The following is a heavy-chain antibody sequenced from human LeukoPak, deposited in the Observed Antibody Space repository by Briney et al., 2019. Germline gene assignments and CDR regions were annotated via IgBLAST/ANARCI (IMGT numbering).Heavy chain of an antibody. V-gene: IGHV3-23*01. J-gene: IGHJ4*02. CDR1: GFTFSSYA. CDR3: AKDQRFLEWLAGYYFDY. Sequence: GRSLRLSCAASGFTFSSYAMSWVRQAPGKGLEWVSAISGSGGSTYYADSVKGRFTISRDNSKNTLYLQMNSLRAEDTAVYYCAKDQRFLEWLAGYYFDYWGQGTLVTVSS. CDR2: ISGSGGST. D-gene: IGHD3-3*01.